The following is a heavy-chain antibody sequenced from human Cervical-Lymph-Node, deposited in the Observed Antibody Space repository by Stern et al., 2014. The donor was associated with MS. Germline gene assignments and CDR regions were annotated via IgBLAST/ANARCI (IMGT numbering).Heavy chain of an antibody. Sequence: VQLGESGAEVKKPGSSVMVSCKASGGTFSDNAFSWVRQAPGQGLEWKGGIILIFGSANYAQKFQGRVTITADESTTTAYLELTSLRSDDTAIYYCARDSEILFAMDVWGQGTTVTVSS. J-gene: IGHJ6*02. D-gene: IGHD1-14*01. CDR3: ARDSEILFAMDV. CDR2: IILIFGSA. CDR1: GGTFSDNA. V-gene: IGHV1-69*01.